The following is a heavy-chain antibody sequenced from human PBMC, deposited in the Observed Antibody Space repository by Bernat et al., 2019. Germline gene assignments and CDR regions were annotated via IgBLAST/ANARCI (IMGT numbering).Heavy chain of an antibody. V-gene: IGHV3-30*18. CDR1: GFTFSSYG. D-gene: IGHD3-9*01. CDR2: ISYDGSNK. J-gene: IGHJ4*02. Sequence: QVQLVESGGGVVQPGRSLRLSCAASGFTFSSYGMHWVRQAPGKGLEWVAVISYDGSNKYYADSVKGRFTISRDNSKNTLYLQMNSLRAEDTAVYYCAKDHILRGGYYDILTGYSVPDYWGQGTLVNVSS. CDR3: AKDHILRGGYYDILTGYSVPDY.